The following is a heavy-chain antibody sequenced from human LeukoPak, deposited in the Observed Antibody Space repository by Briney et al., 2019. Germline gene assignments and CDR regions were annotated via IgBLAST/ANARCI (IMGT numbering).Heavy chain of an antibody. D-gene: IGHD1-26*01. CDR2: ISAYNGNT. V-gene: IGHV1-18*01. J-gene: IGHJ3*02. CDR3: ARDYQWEWELLRNGAFDI. Sequence: PLASVKVSCKASGYTFTSYGISWVRQAPGQGLEWMGWISAYNGNTNYAQKLQGRVTMTTDTSTSTAYMELRSLRSDDTAVYYCARDYQWEWELLRNGAFDIWGQGTMVTVSS. CDR1: GYTFTSYG.